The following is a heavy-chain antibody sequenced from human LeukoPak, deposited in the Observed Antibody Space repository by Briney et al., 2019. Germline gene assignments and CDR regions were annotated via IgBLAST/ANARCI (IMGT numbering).Heavy chain of an antibody. CDR1: GFTFSHYA. D-gene: IGHD3-22*01. CDR2: IDVHGGGT. Sequence: GGSLRLSCSGSGFTFSHYAMHWVRQAPGKGLEYVSAIDVHGGGTYYADSVKGRFTISRDDSKNTLYLQMSSLKPEDTAVNFCVSRDSSGLWGQGTLVTVSS. J-gene: IGHJ4*02. CDR3: VSRDSSGL. V-gene: IGHV3-64D*06.